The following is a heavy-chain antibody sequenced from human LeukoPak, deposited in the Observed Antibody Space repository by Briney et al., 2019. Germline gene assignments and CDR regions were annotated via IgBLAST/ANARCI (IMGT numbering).Heavy chain of an antibody. D-gene: IGHD3-3*01. CDR3: ASQNSYYDFWSGYRDYYYYMDV. CDR1: GYSISSGYF. V-gene: IGHV4-38-2*02. CDR2: IYHSGST. Sequence: SETLSLTCTVSGYSISSGYFWGWIRQPLGKGLEWIGTIYHSGSTYYNASLESRVTISVDTSKNQFSLKLSSVTAADTAVYYCASQNSYYDFWSGYRDYYYYMDVWGKGTTVTVSS. J-gene: IGHJ6*03.